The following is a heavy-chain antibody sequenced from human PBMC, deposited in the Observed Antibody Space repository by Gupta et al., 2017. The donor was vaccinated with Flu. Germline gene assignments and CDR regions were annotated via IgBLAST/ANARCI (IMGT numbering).Heavy chain of an antibody. V-gene: IGHV3-74*01. D-gene: IGHD2-21*01. CDR2: MDLDGSIR. J-gene: IGHJ4*02. Sequence: VYLVESGGGLVQPVGSLRLSCTASAFPFSSHWMHWVRQAPVKGLVWRSDMDLDGSIRRYADSVKGRFTISRDNAKNTLYLQIDSLRAEDTAMYYCGRVGEGGDWGQGTMVTVSS. CDR3: GRVGEGGD. CDR1: AFPFSSHW.